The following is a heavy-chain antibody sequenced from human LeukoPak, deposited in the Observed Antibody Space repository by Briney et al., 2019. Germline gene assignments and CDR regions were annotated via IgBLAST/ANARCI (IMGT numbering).Heavy chain of an antibody. J-gene: IGHJ6*04. CDR2: INPNRGNT. Sequence: GSVKVSCEASRYTFTGYAISCVPEATGQRVESMVWINPNRGNTGYAQKFQGRVTMTRNTSISTAYMELSNLRSEDTAVYYCARGLRFWTRGFHVWGKGTTITVSS. CDR3: ARGLRFWTRGFHV. V-gene: IGHV1-8*01. CDR1: RYTFTGYA. D-gene: IGHD3-3*01.